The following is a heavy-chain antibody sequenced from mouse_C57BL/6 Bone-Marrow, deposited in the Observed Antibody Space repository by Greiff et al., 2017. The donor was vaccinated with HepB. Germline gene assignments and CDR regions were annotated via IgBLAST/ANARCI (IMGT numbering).Heavy chain of an antibody. CDR1: GFSLTSYG. Sequence: VMLVESGPGLVAPSQSLSITCTVSGFSLTSYGVDWVRQSPGKGLEWLGVIWGVGSTNYNSALKSRLSISKDNSKSQVFLKMNSLQTDDTAMYYCARDYYGSSRYWYFDVWGTGTTVTVSS. V-gene: IGHV2-6*01. CDR3: ARDYYGSSRYWYFDV. D-gene: IGHD1-1*01. CDR2: IWGVGST. J-gene: IGHJ1*03.